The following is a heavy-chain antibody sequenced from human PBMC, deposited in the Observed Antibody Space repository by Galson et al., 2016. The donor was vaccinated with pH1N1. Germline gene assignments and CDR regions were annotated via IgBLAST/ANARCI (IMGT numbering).Heavy chain of an antibody. D-gene: IGHD6-19*01. CDR1: GGSISSSPH. V-gene: IGHV4-39*01. CDR3: ARHALYSSGDMRNWIDP. J-gene: IGHJ5*02. CDR2: FFYGGRT. Sequence: SETLSLTCTVSGGSISSSPHWGWIRQPPGKGLEWIGSFFYGGRTYYNSSLKSRVTISVDTSKNEFYLNVRSMTAADTAVYYCARHALYSSGDMRNWIDPWGQGTRVTVSS.